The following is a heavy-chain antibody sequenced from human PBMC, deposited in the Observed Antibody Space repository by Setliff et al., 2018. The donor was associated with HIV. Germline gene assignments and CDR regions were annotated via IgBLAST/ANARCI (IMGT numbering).Heavy chain of an antibody. CDR2: IDYSGNT. CDR3: ERSGPVWFGEPPYYFDS. J-gene: IGHJ4*02. D-gene: IGHD3-10*01. CDR1: GGSLSSTTYY. Sequence: KPSETLSLTCTVSGGSLSSTTYYWGWIRQPPGKGLEWIGIIDYSGNTYYNPSLKSRITISVDTSKNQFSLKLSSVTAADTAVYYCERSGPVWFGEPPYYFDSWGRGTLVTVSS. V-gene: IGHV4-39*07.